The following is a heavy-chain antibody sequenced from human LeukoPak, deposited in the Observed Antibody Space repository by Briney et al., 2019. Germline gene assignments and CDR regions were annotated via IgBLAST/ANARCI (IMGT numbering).Heavy chain of an antibody. J-gene: IGHJ4*02. CDR2: IYTSGST. CDR1: GGSISSGSYY. V-gene: IGHV4-61*02. CDR3: VREIRGYYYTMPGYYFDY. D-gene: IGHD3-10*01. Sequence: SETLSLTCTVSGGSISSGSYYWSWIRQPAGKGLEWIGRIYTSGSTNYNPSLKSRVTISVDTPKNQFSLKLSSVTAADTAVYYCVREIRGYYYTMPGYYFDYWGQGTLVTVSS.